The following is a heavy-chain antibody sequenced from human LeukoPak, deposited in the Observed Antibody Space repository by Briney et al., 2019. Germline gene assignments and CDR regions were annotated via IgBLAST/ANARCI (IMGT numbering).Heavy chain of an antibody. D-gene: IGHD3-10*01. CDR1: GFNFADHA. CDR2: ISGISGSTT. J-gene: IGHJ6*02. CDR3: AKNYASGRGVPYAMDV. V-gene: IGHV3-23*01. Sequence: GGSLRLSCAASGFNFADHAMRWVRQAPGKGLEWVSAISGISGSTTIYADSVKGRFAVSRDNSRNTLFLQTHSLRAEDTAVYYCAKNYASGRGVPYAMDVWGQGTTVTVAS.